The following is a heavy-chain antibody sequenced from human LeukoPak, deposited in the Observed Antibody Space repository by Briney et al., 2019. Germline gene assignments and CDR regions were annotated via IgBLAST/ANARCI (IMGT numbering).Heavy chain of an antibody. D-gene: IGHD1-26*01. Sequence: GGSLRLSCAASGFMFSSYWMTWVRQAPGKGLEWVANIKQDGSEKYYMSSVRGRFTISRDNAKNSLYLQVNNVRAEDTAVYYFAREEVGTFDNPGQGTLVTVSS. CDR2: IKQDGSEK. V-gene: IGHV3-7*03. CDR1: GFMFSSYW. J-gene: IGHJ4*02. CDR3: AREEVGTFDN.